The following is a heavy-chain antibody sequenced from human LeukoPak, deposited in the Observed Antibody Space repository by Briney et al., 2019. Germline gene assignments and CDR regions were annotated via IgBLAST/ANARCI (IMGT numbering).Heavy chain of an antibody. V-gene: IGHV3-23*01. Sequence: PGGSLRLSCAASGFTFSSYAMSWVRQAPGKGLEWVSGISGSGGTTYYADSVKGRFTISRDNSKNTLYLQMNSLRAGDTAVYYCAKDSRIHIVGASDSWGQGTLVTVSS. CDR2: ISGSGGTT. CDR1: GFTFSSYA. D-gene: IGHD1-26*01. CDR3: AKDSRIHIVGASDS. J-gene: IGHJ4*02.